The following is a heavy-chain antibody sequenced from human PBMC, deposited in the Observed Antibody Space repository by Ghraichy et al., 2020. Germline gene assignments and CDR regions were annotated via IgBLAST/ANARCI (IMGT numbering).Heavy chain of an antibody. CDR1: GFTFSDYY. CDR2: ISSSGNNI. D-gene: IGHD6-13*01. V-gene: IGHV3-11*01. Sequence: LSLTCAASGFTFSDYYMTWIRQAPGKGLEWLSYISSSGNNIYYTDSVTVKGRFTVSRDNAKNSLYLQLNSLRVEDTAVYYCARPHLPGIGAAAGGFGFWGRGTLVTVSS. J-gene: IGHJ4*02. CDR3: ARPHLPGIGAAAGGFGF.